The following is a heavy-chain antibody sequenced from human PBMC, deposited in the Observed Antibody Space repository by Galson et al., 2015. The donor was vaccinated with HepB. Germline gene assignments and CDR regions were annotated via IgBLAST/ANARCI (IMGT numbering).Heavy chain of an antibody. CDR2: IYPGDSDT. CDR1: GYSFTSYW. J-gene: IGHJ4*02. CDR3: ARRGGSVGATTGLDY. V-gene: IGHV5-51*03. Sequence: QSGAEVKMPGESLKISCKGSGYSFTSYWIGWVRQMPGKGLEWMGIIYPGDSDTRYSPSFQGQVTISADKSISTAYLQWSSLKASDTAMYYCARRGGSVGATTGLDYWGQGTLVTVSS. D-gene: IGHD1-26*01.